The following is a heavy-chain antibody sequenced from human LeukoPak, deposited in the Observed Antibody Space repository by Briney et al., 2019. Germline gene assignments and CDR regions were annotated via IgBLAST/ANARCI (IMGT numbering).Heavy chain of an antibody. CDR3: ARGEEELGY. CDR2: IYTTGNT. CDR1: GGSISNGNYY. Sequence: PSQTLSLTCTVSGGSISNGNYYWSWIRQPAGKGLEWIGRIYTTGNTNYNPSPKSRVTISLNTSKNQFSLKLSSVTAADTAVYYCARGEEELGYGGQGTLVTVSS. J-gene: IGHJ4*02. D-gene: IGHD3-10*01. V-gene: IGHV4-61*02.